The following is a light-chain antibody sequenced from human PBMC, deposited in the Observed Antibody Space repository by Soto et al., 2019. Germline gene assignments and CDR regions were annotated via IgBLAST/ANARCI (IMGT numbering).Light chain of an antibody. CDR1: NSNIGSNT. J-gene: IGLJ1*01. V-gene: IGLV1-44*01. CDR3: AAWDDSLNGRV. Sequence: QSVLTQPPSASGTPGQRVTISCSGSNSNIGSNTVNWHQQLPGTAPKLLIYYDNLRPSGVPDRISGSKSGTSASLAISGLQSDDEADYYCAAWDDSLNGRVFGTGTKLTV. CDR2: YDN.